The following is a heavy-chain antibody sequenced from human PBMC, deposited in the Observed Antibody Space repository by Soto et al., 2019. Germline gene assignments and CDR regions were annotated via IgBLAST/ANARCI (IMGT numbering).Heavy chain of an antibody. Sequence: SEILSLTCTVSGGSISSYYWSWIRQPPGKGLEWIGYIYYSGSTNYNPSLKSRVTISVDTSKNQFSLKLSSVTAADTAVYYCARFDYGGNSGCDYWGQGTLVTVSS. J-gene: IGHJ4*02. CDR1: GGSISSYY. D-gene: IGHD4-17*01. CDR3: ARFDYGGNSGCDY. CDR2: IYYSGST. V-gene: IGHV4-59*01.